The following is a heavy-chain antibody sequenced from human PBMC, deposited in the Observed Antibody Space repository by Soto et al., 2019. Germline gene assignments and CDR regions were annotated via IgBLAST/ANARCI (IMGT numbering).Heavy chain of an antibody. J-gene: IGHJ6*02. V-gene: IGHV1-3*05. Sequence: QVQLVQSGAEEKKPGASVKVSCKASGYTFTSYAMHWVRQAPGQRLEWMGWINAGNGNTKYPQKFQGRVTITRDTSASTAYMELSSLRSEDTAVYYCASEAIAAAAVYGMDVWGQGTTVTVSS. CDR2: INAGNGNT. CDR3: ASEAIAAAAVYGMDV. D-gene: IGHD6-13*01. CDR1: GYTFTSYA.